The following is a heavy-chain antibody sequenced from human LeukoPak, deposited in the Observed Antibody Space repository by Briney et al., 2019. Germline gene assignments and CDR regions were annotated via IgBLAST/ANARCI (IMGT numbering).Heavy chain of an antibody. CDR2: ISSSSSYI. CDR1: GFTFSSYS. V-gene: IGHV3-21*04. J-gene: IGHJ4*02. CDR3: ASPRAGVRYFDFDY. D-gene: IGHD3-9*01. Sequence: GGSLRLSCAASGFTFSSYSMNWVRQAPGKGLEWVSSISSSSSYIYYADSVKGRFTISRDNAKNSLYLQMNSLRAEDTAVYYCASPRAGVRYFDFDYWGQGTLVTVSS.